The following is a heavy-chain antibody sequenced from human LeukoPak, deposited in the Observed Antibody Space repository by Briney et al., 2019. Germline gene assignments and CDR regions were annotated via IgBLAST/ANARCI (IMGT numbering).Heavy chain of an antibody. CDR1: GYTFTSYD. Sequence: GASVKVSCKASGYTFTSYDINWVRQATGQGLEWMGWMNPNSGNTGYARKFQGRVTMTRNTSISTAYMELSSLRSEDTAVYYCATYYYYYMDVWGKGTTVTVSS. V-gene: IGHV1-8*01. J-gene: IGHJ6*03. CDR3: ATYYYYYMDV. CDR2: MNPNSGNT.